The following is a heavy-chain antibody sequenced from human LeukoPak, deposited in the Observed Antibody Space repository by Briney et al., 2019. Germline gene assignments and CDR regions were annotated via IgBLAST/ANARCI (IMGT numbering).Heavy chain of an antibody. D-gene: IGHD5-18*01. CDR3: ARDGYSYGIGY. J-gene: IGHJ4*02. Sequence: GGSLRLSCAASGFTFSSYSMNWVRQAPGKGLEWASSIRSSSSYIYYADSVKGRFTISRDNAKNSLYLQMNSLRAEDTAVYYCARDGYSYGIGYWGQGTLVTVSS. CDR1: GFTFSSYS. CDR2: IRSSSSYI. V-gene: IGHV3-21*01.